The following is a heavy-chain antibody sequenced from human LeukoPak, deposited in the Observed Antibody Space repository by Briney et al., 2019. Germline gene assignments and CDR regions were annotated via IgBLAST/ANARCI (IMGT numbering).Heavy chain of an antibody. V-gene: IGHV1-69*05. CDR2: IIPIFGTA. Sequence: GASVKVSCKASGGTFISYAISWVRQAPGQGLEWMGRIIPIFGTANYAQKFQGRVTITTDESTSTAYMELSSLRSEDTAVYYCARERDSSSWEFDYWGQGTLVTVSS. J-gene: IGHJ4*02. D-gene: IGHD6-13*01. CDR1: GGTFISYA. CDR3: ARERDSSSWEFDY.